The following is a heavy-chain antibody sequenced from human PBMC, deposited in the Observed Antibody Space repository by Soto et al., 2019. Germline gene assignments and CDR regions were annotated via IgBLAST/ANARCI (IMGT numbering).Heavy chain of an antibody. V-gene: IGHV4-39*01. D-gene: IGHD3-3*02. CDR2: MFYGVST. J-gene: IGHJ4*02. CDR1: GSSINSSGYY. Sequence: SETLSLTCPVSGSSINSSGYYWGWIRQPPGKGLEWIGSMFYGVSTYYNPSLKSRVTVSVDTSKNQFSLNLRSVTAAETAVYYCARLPSRHLVDYWGQGTLVNVSS. CDR3: ARLPSRHLVDY.